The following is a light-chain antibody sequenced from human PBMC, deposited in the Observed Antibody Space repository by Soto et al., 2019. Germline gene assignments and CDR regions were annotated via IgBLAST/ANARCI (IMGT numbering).Light chain of an antibody. Sequence: DIQVTQSPSSLSASVGDRVTITCRASQSIYNYLNWYQQKPVKAPKLLIYAASSLQSGVRSRFSGSGSGTDFILTISSLQSEDFATYYCQQSYSTPTFGPGTKLEIK. CDR3: QQSYSTPT. V-gene: IGKV1-39*01. J-gene: IGKJ2*01. CDR2: AAS. CDR1: QSIYNY.